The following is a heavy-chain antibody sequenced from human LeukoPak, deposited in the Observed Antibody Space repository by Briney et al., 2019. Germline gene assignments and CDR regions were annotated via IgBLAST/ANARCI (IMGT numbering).Heavy chain of an antibody. CDR3: ASSSWYEPPDYYFDY. J-gene: IGHJ4*02. CDR2: ISYDGSNK. V-gene: IGHV3-30-3*01. Sequence: GGSLRLSCAASGFTFSSYAMHWVRQAPGKGLEWVAVISYDGSNKYYADSVKGRFTISRDNSKNTLYLQMNSLRAEDTAVYYCASSSWYEPPDYYFDYWGQGTLVTVSS. CDR1: GFTFSSYA. D-gene: IGHD6-13*01.